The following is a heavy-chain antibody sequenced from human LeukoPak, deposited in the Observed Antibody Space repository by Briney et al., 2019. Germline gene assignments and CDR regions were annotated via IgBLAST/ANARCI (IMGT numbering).Heavy chain of an antibody. Sequence: ASVKVSCKASGYTFTSYGISWVRQAPGQGLEWMGWIGAYNGNTNYAQKLQGRVTMTTDTSTSTAYMELRSLRSDDTAVYYCARDRRGYSGYDKMDYWGQGTLVTVSS. CDR2: IGAYNGNT. V-gene: IGHV1-18*01. CDR1: GYTFTSYG. CDR3: ARDRRGYSGYDKMDY. J-gene: IGHJ4*02. D-gene: IGHD5-12*01.